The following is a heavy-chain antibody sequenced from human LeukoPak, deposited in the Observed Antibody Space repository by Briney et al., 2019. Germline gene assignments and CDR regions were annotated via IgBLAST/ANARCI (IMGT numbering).Heavy chain of an antibody. CDR1: GFTFSSYS. J-gene: IGHJ3*02. CDR2: ISSSSSTI. D-gene: IGHD1-26*01. Sequence: PGGSLRLSCAASGFTFSSYSMNWVRQAPGKGLEWVSYISSSSSTIYYADSVKGRFTISRDNAKNSLYLQMNSLRAEDTAVYYCARLSNEWELPLGHAFDIWGQGTMVTVSS. CDR3: ARLSNEWELPLGHAFDI. V-gene: IGHV3-48*01.